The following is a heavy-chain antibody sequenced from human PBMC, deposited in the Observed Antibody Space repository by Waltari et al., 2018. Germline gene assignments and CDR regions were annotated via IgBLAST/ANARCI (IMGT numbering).Heavy chain of an antibody. Sequence: QVQLQQWGAGLLKPSETLSLTCAVYGGSFSGYYWSWIRQPPGKGLEWIGEINHSGSTNYNPSLKSRVTISVDTSKNQFSLKLSSVTAADTAVYYCARTPRITIFGVVITGHYGWFDPWGQGTLVTVSS. CDR2: INHSGST. CDR1: GGSFSGYY. D-gene: IGHD3-3*01. CDR3: ARTPRITIFGVVITGHYGWFDP. J-gene: IGHJ5*02. V-gene: IGHV4-34*01.